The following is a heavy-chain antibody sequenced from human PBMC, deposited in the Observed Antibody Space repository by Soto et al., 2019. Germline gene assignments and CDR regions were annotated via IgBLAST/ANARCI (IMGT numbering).Heavy chain of an antibody. J-gene: IGHJ5*02. D-gene: IGHD2-2*01. V-gene: IGHV4-34*01. CDR2: INHSGST. Sequence: PSETLSLTCAVYGGSFSGYYWSWIRQPPGKGLEWIGEINHSGSTNYNPSLKSRVTISVDTSKNQFSLKLSSVTAADTAVYYCARDFFDIVVVPAATQYNLFDPWGQGTLVIVSS. CDR1: GGSFSGYY. CDR3: ARDFFDIVVVPAATQYNLFDP.